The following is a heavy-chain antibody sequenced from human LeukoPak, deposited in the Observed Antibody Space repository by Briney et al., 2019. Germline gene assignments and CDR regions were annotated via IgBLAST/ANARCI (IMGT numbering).Heavy chain of an antibody. CDR3: ARMYSSGWYPGYYFDY. CDR1: GFSFSSYW. J-gene: IGHJ4*02. D-gene: IGHD6-19*01. V-gene: IGHV3-7*01. Sequence: GESLRLSCAASGFSFSSYWMSWVRQAPGKGLEWVANIKQDGSEKYYVDSVKGRFTISRDNAKNSLYLQMNSLRAEDTAVYYCARMYSSGWYPGYYFDYWGQGTLVTVSS. CDR2: IKQDGSEK.